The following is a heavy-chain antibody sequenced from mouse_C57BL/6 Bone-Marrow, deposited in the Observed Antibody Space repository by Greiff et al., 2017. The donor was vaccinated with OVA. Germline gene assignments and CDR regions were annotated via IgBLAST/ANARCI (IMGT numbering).Heavy chain of an antibody. CDR2: INPNNGGT. CDR3: ARRSYYSNYVWFAY. V-gene: IGHV1-22*01. Sequence: VQLQQSGPELVKPGASVKMSCKASGYTFTDYNMHWVKQSHGKSLEWIGYINPNNGGTSYNQKFKGKATLTVNKSSSTAYMELRSLTSEDSAVYYCARRSYYSNYVWFAYWGQGTLVTVSA. J-gene: IGHJ3*01. CDR1: GYTFTDYN. D-gene: IGHD2-5*01.